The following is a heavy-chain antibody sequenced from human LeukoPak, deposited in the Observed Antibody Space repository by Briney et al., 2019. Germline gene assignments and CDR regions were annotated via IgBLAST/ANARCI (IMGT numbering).Heavy chain of an antibody. D-gene: IGHD2-15*01. CDR2: ISYDGSNK. V-gene: IGHV3-30-3*01. CDR1: GFTFSSYA. Sequence: GALRLSCAASGFTFSSYAMHWVRQAPGKGLEWVAVISYDGSNKYYADSVKGRFTISRDNSKNTLYLQMNSLRAEDTAVYYCARVAGSSPYYFDYWGQGTLVTVSS. J-gene: IGHJ4*02. CDR3: ARVAGSSPYYFDY.